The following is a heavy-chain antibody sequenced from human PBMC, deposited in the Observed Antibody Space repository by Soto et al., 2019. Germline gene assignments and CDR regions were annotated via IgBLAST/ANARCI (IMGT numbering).Heavy chain of an antibody. V-gene: IGHV3-30-3*01. J-gene: IGHJ6*02. Sequence: GGSLRLSCAASGFTFSSYAMHWVRQAPGKGLEWVAVISYDGSNKYYADSVKGRFTISRDNSKNTLYLQMNSLRAEDTAVYYCARDTYYDFWSGQSNYYYYYGMDVWGQGTTVTVSS. CDR3: ARDTYYDFWSGQSNYYYYYGMDV. CDR1: GFTFSSYA. D-gene: IGHD3-3*01. CDR2: ISYDGSNK.